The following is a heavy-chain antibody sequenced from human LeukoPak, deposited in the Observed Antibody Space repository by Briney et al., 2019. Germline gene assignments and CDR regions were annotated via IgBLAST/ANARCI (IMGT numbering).Heavy chain of an antibody. CDR2: ISSSGYNT. V-gene: IGHV3-23*01. CDR3: AKDTGTSRNYIALVAATHF. Sequence: GGSLRLSCAASGFIFSSYAMSWVRQAPGKGLEWVSGISSSGYNTYHADSVKGRFTISRDNSKDTLYLLMNSLRAEDTAVYYCAKDTGTSRNYIALVAATHFWGQGTLLTVSS. CDR1: GFIFSSYA. J-gene: IGHJ4*02. D-gene: IGHD2-15*01.